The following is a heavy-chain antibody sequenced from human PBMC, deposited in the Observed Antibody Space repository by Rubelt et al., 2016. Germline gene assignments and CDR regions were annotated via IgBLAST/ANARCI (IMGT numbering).Heavy chain of an antibody. D-gene: IGHD5-24*01. CDR2: INHSGST. V-gene: IGHV4-34*01. CDR1: GFTFSSYA. J-gene: IGHJ4*02. Sequence: PGGSLRLSCAASGFTFSSYAMSWVRQAPGKGLEWIGEINHSGSTNYNPSLKSRVTISVDTSKNQFSLKLSSVTAADTAVYYCARDDGDGYNGGHWGQGTLVTVSS. CDR3: ARDDGDGYNGGH.